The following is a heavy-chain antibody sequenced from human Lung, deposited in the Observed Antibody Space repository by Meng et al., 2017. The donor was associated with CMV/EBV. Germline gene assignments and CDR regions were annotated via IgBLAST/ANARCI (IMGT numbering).Heavy chain of an antibody. Sequence: GGSLRLSCAASGFTFSSYWMHWVRQAPGKGLVWVSRINSDGSSTSYADSVKGRFTISRDNAKNTLYLQMNSLRAEDTAVYYCASGYIAARIQNLFPAFDIWGQGTXVTVSS. V-gene: IGHV3-74*01. CDR1: GFTFSSYW. J-gene: IGHJ3*02. CDR2: INSDGSST. D-gene: IGHD6-6*01. CDR3: ASGYIAARIQNLFPAFDI.